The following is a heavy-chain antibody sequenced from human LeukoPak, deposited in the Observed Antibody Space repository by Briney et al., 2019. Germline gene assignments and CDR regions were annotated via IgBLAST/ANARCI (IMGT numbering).Heavy chain of an antibody. Sequence: PGGSLRLSCAASGLTFSDYYMSWIRQAPGKGLEWVSYISSSGSTTHYADSVKGRFTISRDNAKNSLYLQMNSLRAEDTAVYYCARKNRGYNRYGMDVWGQGTTVTVSS. CDR3: ARKNRGYNRYGMDV. CDR1: GLTFSDYY. D-gene: IGHD1-14*01. J-gene: IGHJ6*02. V-gene: IGHV3-11*01. CDR2: ISSSGSTT.